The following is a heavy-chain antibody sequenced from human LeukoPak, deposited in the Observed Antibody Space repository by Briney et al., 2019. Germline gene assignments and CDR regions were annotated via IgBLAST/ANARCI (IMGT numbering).Heavy chain of an antibody. D-gene: IGHD2/OR15-2a*01. V-gene: IGHV3-7*01. J-gene: IGHJ5*02. CDR1: GFTFSNYW. Sequence: GGSLRLSCVASGFTFSNYWMSWVRQAPGKGLERVANINQDGSEKYSVDSVKGRFTVSRDNAKNLLFLQLNSLRAEDTAIYYCTTPNEYYTSPWGQGTLVTVSS. CDR3: TTPNEYYTSP. CDR2: INQDGSEK.